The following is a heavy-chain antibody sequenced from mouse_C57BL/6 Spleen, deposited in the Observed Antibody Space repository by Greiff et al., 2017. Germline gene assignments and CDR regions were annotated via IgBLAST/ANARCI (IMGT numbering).Heavy chain of an antibody. CDR3: ARTVFYGSSYNARDY. CDR2: IFPGSGST. V-gene: IGHV1-9*01. CDR1: GYTFPGYW. Sequence: QVQLQQSGAELMKPGASVKLSCKATGYTFPGYWLEWVKQRPGHGLEWIGEIFPGSGSTTYNATFKGKATFTADTSSNTAYMQLRSLSTEDSASYKVARTVFYGSSYNARDYWGQGTSGTVSS. J-gene: IGHJ4*01. D-gene: IGHD1-1*01.